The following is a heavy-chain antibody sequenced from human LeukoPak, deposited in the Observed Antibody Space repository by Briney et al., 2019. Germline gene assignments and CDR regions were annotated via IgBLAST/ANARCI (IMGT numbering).Heavy chain of an antibody. CDR2: IYSGGST. D-gene: IGHD3-9*01. V-gene: IGHV3-53*01. CDR1: GFTVSSNY. CDR3: ARVSRYFDYYGL. J-gene: IGHJ4*02. Sequence: GGSLRLSCAASGFTVSSNYMSWVRQAPGKGLEWVSVIYSGGSTYYADSVKGRFTISRDNAKNSLYLQMNSLRAEDTAVYYCARVSRYFDYYGLWGQGTLVTVSS.